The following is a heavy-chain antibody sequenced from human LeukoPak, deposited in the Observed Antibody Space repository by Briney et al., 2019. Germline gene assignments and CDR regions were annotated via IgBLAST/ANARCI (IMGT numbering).Heavy chain of an antibody. CDR3: ARDPVGVGKNYESIGNNR. D-gene: IGHD3-22*01. Sequence: GGSLRLSCEVSGFAFSRYGMHWVRQAPGKGLEWVAVIWYDGSNKYYGDSVKGRFTISRDNSKNTLYLQMNSLRVEDTAVYYCARDPVGVGKNYESIGNNRWGQGTLVTVSS. J-gene: IGHJ4*02. V-gene: IGHV3-33*01. CDR1: GFAFSRYG. CDR2: IWYDGSNK.